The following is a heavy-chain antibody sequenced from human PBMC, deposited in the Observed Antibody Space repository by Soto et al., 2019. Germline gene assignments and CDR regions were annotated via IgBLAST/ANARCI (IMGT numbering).Heavy chain of an antibody. CDR1: GFTFSSYS. Sequence: GGSLRLSCVASGFTFSSYSMNWVRQAPGKGLEWVSYISSSSSTIYYADSVKGRFTISRDNAKNSLYLQMNSLRAEDTTVYYCASHRGQYLYYMDVWGKGTTVTVSS. CDR3: ASHRGQYLYYMDV. CDR2: ISSSSSTI. V-gene: IGHV3-48*01. J-gene: IGHJ6*03.